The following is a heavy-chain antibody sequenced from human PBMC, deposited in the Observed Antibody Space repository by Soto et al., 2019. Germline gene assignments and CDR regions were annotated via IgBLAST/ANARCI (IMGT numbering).Heavy chain of an antibody. V-gene: IGHV3-48*02. CDR1: GFSFSDHS. CDR3: ARLPKGSLVTA. J-gene: IGHJ4*02. D-gene: IGHD2-21*02. Sequence: GGSLRLSCVASGFSFSDHSMNWVRQAPGKGLQWISYISSNSDTTYYADSVKGRFTVSRDNAKNALFLQMNSLRDDDTATYYCARLPKGSLVTAWGQGARVTVSS. CDR2: ISSNSDTT.